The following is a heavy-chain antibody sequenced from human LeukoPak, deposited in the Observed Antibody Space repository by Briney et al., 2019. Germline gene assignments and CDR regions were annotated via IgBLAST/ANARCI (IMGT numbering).Heavy chain of an antibody. V-gene: IGHV3-23*01. Sequence: PGGSLRLSCAASGFTFSSYAMSWVRQAPGKGLEWVSAISGSGGSTYHADSVKGRSTISRDNSKNTLYLQMNSLRAEDTAVYYCAKVIYDSSGYYSLYYYGMDVWGQGTTVTVSS. CDR2: ISGSGGST. CDR1: GFTFSSYA. CDR3: AKVIYDSSGYYSLYYYGMDV. D-gene: IGHD3-22*01. J-gene: IGHJ6*02.